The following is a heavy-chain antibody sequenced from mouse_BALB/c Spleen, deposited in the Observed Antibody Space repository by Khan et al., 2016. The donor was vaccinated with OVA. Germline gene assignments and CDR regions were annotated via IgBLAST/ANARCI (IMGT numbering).Heavy chain of an antibody. CDR2: INSGGST. CDR1: GFTFSSYA. J-gene: IGHJ4*01. CDR3: QRLVDY. Sequence: EVELVESGGGLVKPGGSLKLSCAASGFTFSSYAVSWIRQTPEKRLEWVASINSGGSTYYPDSVKGRFTISTDAARNILYLQMSSLRSEEPAMYYCQRLVDYWGQGTSVTVSA. V-gene: IGHV5-6-5*01.